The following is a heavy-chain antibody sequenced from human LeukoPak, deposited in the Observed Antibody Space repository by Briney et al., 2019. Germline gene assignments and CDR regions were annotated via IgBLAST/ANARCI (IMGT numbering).Heavy chain of an antibody. CDR1: GFTFSTYW. CDR2: VWYDRSNK. J-gene: IGHJ4*02. Sequence: PGGSLRLSCSASGFTFSTYWMSWVRQAPGKGLEWVAVVWYDRSNKYYADSVKGRFSISRDNSKNTLYLQMDSLRAEDTAVYYCARDHSTGYYLENYLDYWGQGTLVTVSS. CDR3: ARDHSTGYYLENYLDY. V-gene: IGHV3-33*08. D-gene: IGHD3-22*01.